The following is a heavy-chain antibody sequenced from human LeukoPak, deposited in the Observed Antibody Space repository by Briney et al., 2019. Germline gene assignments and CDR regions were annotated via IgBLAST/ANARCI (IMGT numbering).Heavy chain of an antibody. J-gene: IGHJ5*02. V-gene: IGHV4-61*08. CDR1: GGSISSGDYY. CDR3: ARGGIQLEFDP. Sequence: SETLSLTCTVSGGSISSGDYYWSWIRQPPGKGLEWIGYIYYSGSTNYNPSLKSRVTISVDTSKNQFSLKLSSVTAADTAVYYCARGGIQLEFDPWGQGTLVTVSS. CDR2: IYYSGST. D-gene: IGHD5-18*01.